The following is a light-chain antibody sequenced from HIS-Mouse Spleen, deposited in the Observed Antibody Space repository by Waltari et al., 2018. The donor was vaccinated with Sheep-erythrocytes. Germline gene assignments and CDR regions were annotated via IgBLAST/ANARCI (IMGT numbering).Light chain of an antibody. V-gene: IGLV2-11*01. J-gene: IGLJ1*01. CDR3: CSYAGSYNHV. CDR1: SSDVGGYNY. CDR2: DVS. Sequence: QSALTQPRSVSGSPGQSVTISCTGTSSDVGGYNYVSWHQQHPGQAPKLMIYDVSKRPSGVPDRFSGSKSGNTASLTISGLQAEDEADYYCCSYAGSYNHVFATGTKVTVL.